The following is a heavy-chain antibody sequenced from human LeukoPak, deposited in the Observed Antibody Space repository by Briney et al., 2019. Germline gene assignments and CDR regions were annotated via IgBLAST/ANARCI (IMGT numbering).Heavy chain of an antibody. D-gene: IGHD3-22*01. J-gene: IGHJ6*03. CDR3: ARGGPRITMIVVPMDV. Sequence: SETLSLTCAVYGGSFSGCYWSWIRQPPGKGLEWIGEINHSGSTNYNPSLKSRVTISVDTSKNQFSLKLSSVTAADTAVYYCARGGPRITMIVVPMDVWGKGTTVTVPS. V-gene: IGHV4-34*01. CDR1: GGSFSGCY. CDR2: INHSGST.